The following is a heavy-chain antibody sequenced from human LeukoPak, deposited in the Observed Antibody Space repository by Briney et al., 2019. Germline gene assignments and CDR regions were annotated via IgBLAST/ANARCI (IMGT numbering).Heavy chain of an antibody. CDR1: GFTFSSYE. V-gene: IGHV3-48*03. CDR3: AKDIRGYSYGYVDY. Sequence: GGSLRLSCAASGFTFSSYEMNWVRQAPGQGLEWVSFITSSGSIIYYADSVKGRFTISRDNAKNSLYLQMNSLRAEDTAVYYCAKDIRGYSYGYVDYWGQGTLVTVSS. CDR2: ITSSGSII. D-gene: IGHD5-18*01. J-gene: IGHJ4*02.